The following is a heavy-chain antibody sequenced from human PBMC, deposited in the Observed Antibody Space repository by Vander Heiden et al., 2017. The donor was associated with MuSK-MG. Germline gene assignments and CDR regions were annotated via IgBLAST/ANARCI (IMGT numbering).Heavy chain of an antibody. CDR2: MNPNSGNT. V-gene: IGHV1-8*01. J-gene: IGHJ4*02. D-gene: IGHD3-9*01. CDR1: GYTFTSYD. Sequence: QVQLVQSGAEVKKPGASVKVSCKASGYTFTSYDINWVRQATGQGLEWMGWMNPNSGNTGYEQKFQGRVTMTRNTSISTAYMEMSSLRSEETAVYYCARQPINDDSLTGYFPDYWGQGTMVTVYS. CDR3: ARQPINDDSLTGYFPDY.